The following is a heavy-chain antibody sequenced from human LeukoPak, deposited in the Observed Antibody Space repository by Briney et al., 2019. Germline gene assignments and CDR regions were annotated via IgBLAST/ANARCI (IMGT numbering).Heavy chain of an antibody. D-gene: IGHD3-22*01. Sequence: SETLSLTCTVSGASISSSYWSWIRQPPGKRLEWIGNIYYNGNTNSNPSLKSRVTISADTSKNRFSLKLSSVTAADTAIYYCVRGNYDNRGYSNAFDIWGQGTMVTVSS. CDR1: GASISSSY. CDR2: IYYNGNT. V-gene: IGHV4-59*01. CDR3: VRGNYDNRGYSNAFDI. J-gene: IGHJ3*02.